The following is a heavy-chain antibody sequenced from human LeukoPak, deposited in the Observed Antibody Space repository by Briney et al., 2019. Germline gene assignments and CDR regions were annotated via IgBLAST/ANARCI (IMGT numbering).Heavy chain of an antibody. V-gene: IGHV3-74*01. CDR1: GFTFSSYW. CDR2: INSDGSST. J-gene: IGHJ4*02. D-gene: IGHD3-10*01. Sequence: GGSLRLSCAASGFTFSSYWMHWVRQAPGKGLVWVSRINSDGSSTTYADSVKGRFTISRDNAKNTLYLQMNSLRAEDTAVYYCARDPGSGSYYTYTEDDYWGQGTLVTVSS. CDR3: ARDPGSGSYYTYTEDDY.